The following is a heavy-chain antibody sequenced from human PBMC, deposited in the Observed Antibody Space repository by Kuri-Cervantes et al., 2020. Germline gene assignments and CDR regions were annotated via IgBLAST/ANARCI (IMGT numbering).Heavy chain of an antibody. V-gene: IGHV3-48*03. CDR2: ISSSGITT. CDR3: ARDITMVRGVYRWGGDFDY. CDR1: GFTFSSYG. D-gene: IGHD3-10*01. J-gene: IGHJ4*02. Sequence: GESLKISCAASGFTFSSYGINWVRQAPGKGLEWVSYISSSGITTHYADSVKGRFSISRDNAKNSLYLQMNSLRDEDTAVYYCARDITMVRGVYRWGGDFDYWGQGTLVTVSS.